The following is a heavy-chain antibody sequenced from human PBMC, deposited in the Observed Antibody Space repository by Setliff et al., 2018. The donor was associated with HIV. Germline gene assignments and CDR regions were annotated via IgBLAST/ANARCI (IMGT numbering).Heavy chain of an antibody. D-gene: IGHD6-19*01. CDR2: IYYIGIT. V-gene: IGHV4-39*01. CDR3: ARSIGWYGGFDY. Sequence: SETLSLTCIVSGGPISTTSYYWGWIRQPPGKGLEWIGSIYYIGITNYYPSLESRVTISVDTSRNQFSLNLNSVTAADTALYYCARSIGWYGGFDYWGQGTLVTVSS. CDR1: GGPISTTSYY. J-gene: IGHJ4*02.